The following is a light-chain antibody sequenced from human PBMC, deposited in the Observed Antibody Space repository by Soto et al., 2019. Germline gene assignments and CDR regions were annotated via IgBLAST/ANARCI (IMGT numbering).Light chain of an antibody. V-gene: IGKV3-20*01. CDR3: QQYGRT. Sequence: EIVWTQSPGTRSLSPGEIATLSCRASQSVSRSYLAWYQQKPGQAPRLLIYGASIRATGIPDRFSGSGSGTDFTLTISRLEPEDFAVYYCQQYGRTFGPGTKVDIK. CDR2: GAS. J-gene: IGKJ3*01. CDR1: QSVSRSY.